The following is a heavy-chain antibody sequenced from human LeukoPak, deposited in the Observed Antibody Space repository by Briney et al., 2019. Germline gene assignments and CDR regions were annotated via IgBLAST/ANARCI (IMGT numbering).Heavy chain of an antibody. CDR2: INHSGST. J-gene: IGHJ6*03. D-gene: IGHD2-21*02. V-gene: IGHV4-39*07. Sequence: PSETLSLTCTVSGGSISSSSYYWGWIRQPPGKGLEWIGEINHSGSTNYNPSLKSRVTISVDTSKNQFSLKLSSVTAADTAVYYCASRGGDWYYYYMDVWGKGTTVTVSS. CDR1: GGSISSSSYY. CDR3: ASRGGDWYYYYMDV.